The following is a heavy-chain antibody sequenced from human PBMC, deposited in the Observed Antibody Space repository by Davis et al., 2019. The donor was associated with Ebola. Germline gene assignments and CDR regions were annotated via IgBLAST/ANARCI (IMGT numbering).Heavy chain of an antibody. D-gene: IGHD2-2*01. CDR2: INHSGST. Sequence: PSETLSLTCAVYGGSFSGYYWSWIRQPPGKGLEWIGEINHSGSTNYNPSLKSRVTISVDTSKNQFSLKLSSVTAADTAVYYCARATRLGYCSSTSCKNWFDPWGQGTLVTVSS. CDR1: GGSFSGYY. CDR3: ARATRLGYCSSTSCKNWFDP. J-gene: IGHJ5*02. V-gene: IGHV4-34*01.